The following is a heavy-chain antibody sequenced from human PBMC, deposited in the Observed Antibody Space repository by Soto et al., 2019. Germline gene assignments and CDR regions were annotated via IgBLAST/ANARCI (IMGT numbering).Heavy chain of an antibody. Sequence: ASVKVSCKASGYTFTSYGISWVRQAPGQGLEWMGWISAYNGNTNYVQKLQGRVTMTTDTSTSTAYMELRSLRSDDTAVYYCARELYYDYVWGSYRLYYFDYWGQGNLVTVSS. D-gene: IGHD3-16*02. CDR1: GYTFTSYG. V-gene: IGHV1-18*04. J-gene: IGHJ4*02. CDR3: ARELYYDYVWGSYRLYYFDY. CDR2: ISAYNGNT.